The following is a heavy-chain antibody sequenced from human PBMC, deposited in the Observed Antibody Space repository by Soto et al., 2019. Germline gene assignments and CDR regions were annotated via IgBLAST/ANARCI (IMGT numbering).Heavy chain of an antibody. CDR3: ARSCRITMVRGAHFDY. CDR1: GGSISSGGYY. D-gene: IGHD3-10*01. V-gene: IGHV4-31*03. CDR2: IYYSGST. J-gene: IGHJ4*02. Sequence: PSETLSLTCTVSGGSISSGGYYWSWIRQHPGKGLEWIGYIYYSGSTYYNPSLKSRVTISVDTSKNQFSLKLSSVTAADTAVYYCARSCRITMVRGAHFDYWGQGTLVTVSS.